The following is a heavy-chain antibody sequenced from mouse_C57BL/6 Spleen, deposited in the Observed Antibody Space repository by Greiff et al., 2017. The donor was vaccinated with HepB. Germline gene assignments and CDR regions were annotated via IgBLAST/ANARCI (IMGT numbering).Heavy chain of an antibody. J-gene: IGHJ4*01. CDR2: IDPSDSET. CDR1: GYTFTSYW. Sequence: QVQLQQPGAELVRPGSSVKLSCKASGYTFTSYWMHWVKQRPIQGLEWIGNIDPSDSETHYNQKFKDKATLTVDKSSSTAYMQLSSLTSEDSAVYYCARSFHDYDVDYAMDYWGQGTSVTVSS. CDR3: ARSFHDYDVDYAMDY. D-gene: IGHD2-4*01. V-gene: IGHV1-52*01.